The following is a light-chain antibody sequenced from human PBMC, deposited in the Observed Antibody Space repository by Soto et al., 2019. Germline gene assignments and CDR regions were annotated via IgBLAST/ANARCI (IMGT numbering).Light chain of an antibody. Sequence: EIVLTQSPGTLSLSPGERATRSSRASQSVSNNYLAWYQQKPGQAPRLLIYGASNRATGIPDRFSGSGSGTEFTLTISSLQSEDFAVYYCQQYNNWPPWTFGQGTKVDI. V-gene: IGKV3D-15*01. CDR3: QQYNNWPPWT. CDR1: QSVSNN. CDR2: GAS. J-gene: IGKJ1*01.